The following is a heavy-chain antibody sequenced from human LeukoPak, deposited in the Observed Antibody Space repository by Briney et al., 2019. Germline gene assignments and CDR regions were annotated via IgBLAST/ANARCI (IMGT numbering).Heavy chain of an antibody. V-gene: IGHV3-48*03. CDR3: ARGHYQIEL. CDR2: TSSSGRTI. J-gene: IGHJ4*02. Sequence: GGSLRLSCASSGFTFSSYEMNWVRQAPGKGLEWVSYTSSSGRTIYYADSVRGRSTISRDNAKNSLYVQMNSLRAEDTAVYYCARGHYQIELWGQGILVTVSS. CDR1: GFTFSSYE. D-gene: IGHD3-10*01.